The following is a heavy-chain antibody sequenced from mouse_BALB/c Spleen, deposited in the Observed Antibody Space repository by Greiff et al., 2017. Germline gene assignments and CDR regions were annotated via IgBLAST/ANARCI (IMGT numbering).Heavy chain of an antibody. D-gene: IGHD2-1*01. CDR2: ISSGGSYT. CDR3: ARDYGKEDYAMDY. V-gene: IGHV5-9-4*01. J-gene: IGHJ4*01. Sequence: EVKLVESGGGLVKPGGSLKLSCAASGFTFSSYAMSWVRQSPEKRLEWVAEISSGGSYTYYPDTVTGRFTISRDNAKNTLYLEMSSLRSEDTAMYYCARDYGKEDYAMDYWGQGTSVTVSS. CDR1: GFTFSSYA.